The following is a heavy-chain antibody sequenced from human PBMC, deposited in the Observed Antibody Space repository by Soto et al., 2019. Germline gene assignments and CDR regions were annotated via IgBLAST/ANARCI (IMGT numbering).Heavy chain of an antibody. CDR2: IWYDGSNK. Sequence: QVQLVESGGGVVQPGRSLRLSCAASGFTFSSYGMHWVRQAPGKGLEWVAVIWYDGSNKYYADSVKGRFTISRDNSKNTLYLQMNSLRAEDTAVYYCARDLYSSSWYAGSFDYWGRGTLVTVSS. D-gene: IGHD6-13*01. CDR1: GFTFSSYG. V-gene: IGHV3-33*01. J-gene: IGHJ4*02. CDR3: ARDLYSSSWYAGSFDY.